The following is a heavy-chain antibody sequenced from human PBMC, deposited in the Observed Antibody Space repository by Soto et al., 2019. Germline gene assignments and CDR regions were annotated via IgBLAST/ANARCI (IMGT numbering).Heavy chain of an antibody. J-gene: IGHJ4*02. V-gene: IGHV4-31*03. CDR1: GGSISSGGYY. Sequence: PSETLSLTCTVSGGSISSGGYYWSWIRQHPGKGLEWIGYIYYSGSTYYNPSLKSRVTISVDTSKNQFSLKLSSVTAADTAVYYCARESSPPGYYFDYWGQGTLVTVPQ. CDR2: IYYSGST. CDR3: ARESSPPGYYFDY.